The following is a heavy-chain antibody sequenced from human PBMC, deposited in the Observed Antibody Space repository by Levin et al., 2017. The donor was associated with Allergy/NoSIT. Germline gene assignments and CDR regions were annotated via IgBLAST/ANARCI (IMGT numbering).Heavy chain of an antibody. V-gene: IGHV3-48*01. CDR1: GFTFSSYS. CDR2: ISSSSSTI. D-gene: IGHD2-2*01. Sequence: GGSLRLSCAASGFTFSSYSMSWVRQAPGKGLEWVSYISSSSSTIYYADSVKGRFTISRDNAKNSLYLQMNSLRAEDTALYYCARDLRSVPAASFDYWGQGTLVTVSS. J-gene: IGHJ4*02. CDR3: ARDLRSVPAASFDY.